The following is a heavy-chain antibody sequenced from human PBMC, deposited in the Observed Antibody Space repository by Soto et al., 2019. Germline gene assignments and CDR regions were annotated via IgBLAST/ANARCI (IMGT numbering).Heavy chain of an antibody. CDR1: GYTFTSYA. V-gene: IGHV1-18*01. CDR3: ARETYSGSYFPETYYYYYYGMDV. Sequence: GASVKVSCKASGYTFTSYAISWVRQAPGQGLEWMGWISAYNGNTNYAQKLQGRVTMTTDTSTSTAYMELRSLRSDDTAVYYCARETYSGSYFPETYYYYYYGMDVWGQGTTVTVSS. J-gene: IGHJ6*02. D-gene: IGHD1-26*01. CDR2: ISAYNGNT.